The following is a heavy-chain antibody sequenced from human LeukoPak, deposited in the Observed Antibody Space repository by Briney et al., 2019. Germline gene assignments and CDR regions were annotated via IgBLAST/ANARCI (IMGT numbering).Heavy chain of an antibody. Sequence: ASVKVSCKASGYTFTSYGISWVRQAPGQGLEWMGWISAYNGNTNYAQKLQGRVTMATDTSTSTAYMELRSLRSDDTAVYYCARIERLYYYDSSGYAFDIWGQGTMVTVSS. J-gene: IGHJ3*02. CDR2: ISAYNGNT. CDR3: ARIERLYYYDSSGYAFDI. CDR1: GYTFTSYG. D-gene: IGHD3-22*01. V-gene: IGHV1-18*01.